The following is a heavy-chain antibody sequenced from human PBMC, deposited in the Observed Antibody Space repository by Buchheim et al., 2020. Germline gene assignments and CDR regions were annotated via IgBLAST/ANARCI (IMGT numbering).Heavy chain of an antibody. CDR2: IYYSGST. CDR1: GGSISSSSYY. D-gene: IGHD2-21*02. Sequence: QLQLQESGPGLVKPSETLSLTCTVSGGSISSSSYYWGWIRQPPGKGLEWIGGIYYSGSTYYNPSLQRRVTISVDTSKNQFSLKLSSVTAADTAVDYWAALTAIRGYYGMDVWGQGTT. V-gene: IGHV4-39*01. CDR3: AALTAIRGYYGMDV. J-gene: IGHJ6*02.